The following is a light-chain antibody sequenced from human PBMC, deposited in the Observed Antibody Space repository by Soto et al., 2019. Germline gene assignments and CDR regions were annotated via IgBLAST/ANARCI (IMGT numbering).Light chain of an antibody. V-gene: IGKV1-5*03. Sequence: DIQMTQSPSTLSASVGDRVTITCRASQSISSWLAWYRQKPGKAPKLLIYKASSLESGVPSRFSGGESGTESNLAIRSLLTDGCAAYCYQQYNSYPPYTIGHGNKLEIK. CDR1: QSISSW. CDR3: QQYNSYPPYT. CDR2: KAS. J-gene: IGKJ2*01.